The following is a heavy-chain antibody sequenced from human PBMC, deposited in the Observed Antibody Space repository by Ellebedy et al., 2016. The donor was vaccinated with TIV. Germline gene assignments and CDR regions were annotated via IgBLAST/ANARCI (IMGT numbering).Heavy chain of an antibody. CDR2: ISSSSSYI. V-gene: IGHV3-21*01. CDR3: AREGSYYDSSGYPQSVPDY. D-gene: IGHD3-22*01. CDR1: GFTFSSYS. J-gene: IGHJ4*02. Sequence: GESLKISCAASGFTFSSYSMNWVRQAPGKGLEWVSSISSSSSYIYYADSVKGRFTISRDNAKNSLYLQMNSLRAEDTAVYYCAREGSYYDSSGYPQSVPDYWGQGTLVTVSS.